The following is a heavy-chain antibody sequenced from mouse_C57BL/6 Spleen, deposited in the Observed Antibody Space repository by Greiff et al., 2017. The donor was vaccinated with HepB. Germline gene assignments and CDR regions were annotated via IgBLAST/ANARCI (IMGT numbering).Heavy chain of an antibody. Sequence: VQLQQSGAELVKPGASVKISCKASGYAFSSYWMNWVKQRPGKGLEWIGQIYPGDGDTNYNGQFTGKATLTADKSSSTAYMKLSSLTSEDSAVYFCAQGRLRLSWFAYWGPGTLVTVSS. J-gene: IGHJ3*01. CDR1: GYAFSSYW. CDR3: AQGRLRLSWFAY. CDR2: IYPGDGDT. D-gene: IGHD2-4*01. V-gene: IGHV1-80*01.